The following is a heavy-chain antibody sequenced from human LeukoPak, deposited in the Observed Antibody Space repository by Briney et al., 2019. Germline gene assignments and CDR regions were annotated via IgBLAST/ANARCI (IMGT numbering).Heavy chain of an antibody. J-gene: IGHJ4*02. CDR1: GFTFSSYA. V-gene: IGHV3-23*01. CDR2: ISKSDGST. Sequence: GESLRLSCAASGFTFSSYARTWVRQTPGKGLAWVSSISKSDGSTYYADSVKGRFNISRGDFMNAVYLHMDSLRVEDMAIYYCSRGALLRDFRGQGTLVTVSS. D-gene: IGHD3-10*01. CDR3: SRGALLRDF.